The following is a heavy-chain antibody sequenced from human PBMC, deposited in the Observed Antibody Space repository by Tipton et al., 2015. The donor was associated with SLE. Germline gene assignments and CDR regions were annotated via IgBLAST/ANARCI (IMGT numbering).Heavy chain of an antibody. CDR3: ARAPYNAVDI. CDR1: GGSISSYY. Sequence: TLSLTCTVSGGSISSYYWSWIRQPAGKGLGWIGRIYTSGSTNYNPSLKSRVTMSVDTSKNQFPLKLSSVTAADTAVYYCARAPYNAVDIWGQGTMVTVSS. V-gene: IGHV4-4*07. CDR2: IYTSGST. D-gene: IGHD2-21*01. J-gene: IGHJ3*02.